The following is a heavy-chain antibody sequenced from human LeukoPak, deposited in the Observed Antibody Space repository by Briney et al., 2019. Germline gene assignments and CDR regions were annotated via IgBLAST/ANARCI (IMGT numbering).Heavy chain of an antibody. J-gene: IGHJ4*02. CDR1: GGSISSGSYY. V-gene: IGHV4-61*02. CDR2: IYTSGST. CDR3: ARSFSGSYY. D-gene: IGHD1-26*01. Sequence: SETLSLTCTVSGGSISSGSYYWSWIRQPAGKGLEWIGRIYTSGSTNYNPSLKSRVTISVDTSKNQFSLKLSSVTAADTAVYYCARSFSGSYYWGQGTLVTVSS.